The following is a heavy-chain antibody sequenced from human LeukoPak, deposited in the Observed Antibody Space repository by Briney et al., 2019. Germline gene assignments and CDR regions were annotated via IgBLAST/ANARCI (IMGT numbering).Heavy chain of an antibody. CDR3: ARDPDYYGSGSYYYFDY. CDR1: GYTFTGYY. CDR2: INPNSGGT. Sequence: GASVMVSCKASGYTFTGYYMHWGRQAPGQGLEWMGWINPNSGGTNYAQKFQGRVTMTRDTSISTAYMELSRLRSDDTAVYYCARDPDYYGSGSYYYFDYWGQGTLVTVSS. V-gene: IGHV1-2*02. J-gene: IGHJ4*02. D-gene: IGHD3-10*01.